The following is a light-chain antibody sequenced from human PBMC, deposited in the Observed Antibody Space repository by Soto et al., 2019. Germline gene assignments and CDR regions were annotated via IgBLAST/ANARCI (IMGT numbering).Light chain of an antibody. CDR2: GAS. CDR3: QPYGSSTLT. CDR1: QSVSSNY. V-gene: IGKV3-20*01. Sequence: EIVLTQSPGTLSLSPGERATLSCRASQSVSSNYLAWYQQKPGQAPRLLIYGASSRAAGTPDRFSGSGSGTDFTLTISRLEPEDFAVYYCQPYGSSTLTFGQGTKVDIK. J-gene: IGKJ1*01.